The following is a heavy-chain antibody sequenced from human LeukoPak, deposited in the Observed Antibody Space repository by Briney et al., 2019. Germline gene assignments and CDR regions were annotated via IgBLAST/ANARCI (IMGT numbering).Heavy chain of an antibody. J-gene: IGHJ5*02. D-gene: IGHD2-2*01. CDR2: INHSGST. V-gene: IGHV4-34*01. Sequence: GSLRLSCAASGFTFSRHWMTWVRQPPGKGLEWIGEINHSGSTNYNPSLKSRVTISVDTSKNQFSLKLSSVTAADTAVYYCARAPNCSSTSCYVLNWFDPWGQGTLVTVSS. CDR1: GFTFSRHW. CDR3: ARAPNCSSTSCYVLNWFDP.